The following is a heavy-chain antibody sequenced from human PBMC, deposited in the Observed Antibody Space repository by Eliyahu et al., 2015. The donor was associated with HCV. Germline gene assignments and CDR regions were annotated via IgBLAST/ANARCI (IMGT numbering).Heavy chain of an antibody. Sequence: QRQLVESGGGVVQPGRSLRLSCAASGFSFSTYGFHWVRQAPGKGLEWVAVISYDESHKYYLDSVKGRFTISRDNSKSTLYLQINDLRPDDTAVYYCAKDGGLVADGTLVYLDHWGQGTLVTVSS. V-gene: IGHV3-30*18. D-gene: IGHD6-13*01. J-gene: IGHJ4*02. CDR2: ISYDESHK. CDR1: GFSFSTYG. CDR3: AKDGGLVADGTLVYLDH.